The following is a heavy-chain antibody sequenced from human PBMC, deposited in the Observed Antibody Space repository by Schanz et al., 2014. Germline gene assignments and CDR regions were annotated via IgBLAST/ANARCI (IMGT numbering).Heavy chain of an antibody. V-gene: IGHV1-18*04. J-gene: IGHJ4*02. CDR2: ISAYNGNT. D-gene: IGHD3-10*01. CDR1: GGTFSTYP. Sequence: QVQLVHSGAEVKKPGSSMKVSCKASGGTFSTYPINWLRQAPGQGLEWMGWISAYNGNTNYAQKLQGRVTMTTDTSTSTAYMELSSLTSEDTAVHYCARGRGFYDYWGQGTLVTVSS. CDR3: ARGRGFYDY.